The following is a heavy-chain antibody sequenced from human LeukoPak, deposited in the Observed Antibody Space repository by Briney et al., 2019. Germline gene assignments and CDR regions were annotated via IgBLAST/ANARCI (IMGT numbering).Heavy chain of an antibody. V-gene: IGHV4-4*07. CDR3: ARVYSSSSGRDAFDI. CDR1: GGSISSYY. D-gene: IGHD6-6*01. Sequence: SETLSLTCTVSGGSISSYYWSWIRQPAGKELEWIGRIYTSGSTNYSPSLKSRVTMSVDTSKNHFSLKLTSVTPADTAVYYCARVYSSSSGRDAFDIWAKGQWSPSLQ. J-gene: IGHJ3*02. CDR2: IYTSGST.